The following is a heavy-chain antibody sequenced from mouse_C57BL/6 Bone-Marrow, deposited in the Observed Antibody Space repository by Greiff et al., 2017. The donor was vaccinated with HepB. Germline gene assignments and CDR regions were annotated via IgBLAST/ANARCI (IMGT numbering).Heavy chain of an antibody. CDR2: ISYSGST. D-gene: IGHD3-2*02. CDR3: ARVRQLRPSMDY. CDR1: GYSITSGYD. V-gene: IGHV3-1*01. J-gene: IGHJ4*01. Sequence: EVKLMESGPGMVKPSQSLSLTCTVTGYSITSGYDWHLIRHFPGNKLEWMGYISYSGSTNYNPYFKSRISITHDTSKNHFFLKLNSVTTEDTATYYCARVRQLRPSMDYWGQGTSVTVSS.